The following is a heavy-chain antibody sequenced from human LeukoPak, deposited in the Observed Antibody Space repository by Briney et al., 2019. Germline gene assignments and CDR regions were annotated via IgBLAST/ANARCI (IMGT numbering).Heavy chain of an antibody. J-gene: IGHJ4*02. CDR1: GGSICSLY. D-gene: IGHD6-6*01. V-gene: IGHV4-59*08. CDR3: ARHRAYSSSSPFDY. CDR2: IYYTGST. Sequence: PSETLSLTCSVSGGSICSLYWSWIRQPPGKGLEWIGYIYYTGSTNYNPSLKSRVTMFVDMSKNQFSLRLSSVTAADTAVYYCARHRAYSSSSPFDYWGQGTLVTVSS.